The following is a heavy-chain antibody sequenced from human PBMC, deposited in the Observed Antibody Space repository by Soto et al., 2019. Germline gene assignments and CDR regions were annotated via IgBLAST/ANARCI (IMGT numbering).Heavy chain of an antibody. Sequence: EVQLLESGGGLVQPGGSLRLSCAASGFTVSSNYMSWVRQAPGKGLEWVSVIYSGGSTYYADSVKGRFTISRDNSKNTLYLQMNSLRAEDTAVYYCARGNRGVILGYYYYMDVWGKGTTVTVSS. J-gene: IGHJ6*03. V-gene: IGHV3-66*01. CDR2: IYSGGST. CDR1: GFTVSSNY. CDR3: ARGNRGVILGYYYYMDV. D-gene: IGHD3-10*01.